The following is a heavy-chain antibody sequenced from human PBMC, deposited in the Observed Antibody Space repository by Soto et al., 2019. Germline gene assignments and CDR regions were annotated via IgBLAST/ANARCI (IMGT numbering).Heavy chain of an antibody. Sequence: SDTLSLTCTVSGDSIISGDHYWTWIRQPPGKCLESNGYMYYRGSAYYNPSLKSRATISFDTSKNQVSLRLTSVTAADTAVYFCARDSILFSRMDVWGQGTTVTVS. CDR3: ARDSILFSRMDV. D-gene: IGHD2-21*01. J-gene: IGHJ6*02. V-gene: IGHV4-30-4*02. CDR1: GDSIISGDHY. CDR2: MYYRGSA.